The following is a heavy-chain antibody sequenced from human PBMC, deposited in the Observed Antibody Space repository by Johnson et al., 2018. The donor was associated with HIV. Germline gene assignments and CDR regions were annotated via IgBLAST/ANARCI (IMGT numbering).Heavy chain of an antibody. V-gene: IGHV3-23*04. J-gene: IGHJ3*02. CDR3: AKTFPLTAAGFPLNAFDI. D-gene: IGHD6-13*01. Sequence: VQLVESGGGLVQRGGSLRLSCIASGFTFSSYAMSWVRQAPGKGLEWVSAISGSGGSTYYADSVKGRFTISRDNSKNTLYLQMNSLRAEDTAVYYCAKTFPLTAAGFPLNAFDIWGQGTMVTVSS. CDR2: ISGSGGST. CDR1: GFTFSSYA.